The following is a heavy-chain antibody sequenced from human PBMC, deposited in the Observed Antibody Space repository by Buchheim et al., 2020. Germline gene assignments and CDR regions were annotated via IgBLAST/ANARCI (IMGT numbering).Heavy chain of an antibody. D-gene: IGHD3-10*01. CDR1: GFTFSSYG. CDR2: ISYDGSNK. Sequence: QVQLVESGGGVVQPGRSLRLSCAASGFTFSSYGMHWVRQAPGKGLEWVAVISYDGSNKYYADSVKGRFTISRDNSKKTLYLQMNSLRAEDTAVYYCAKAMVRGINYYYGMDVWGQGTT. J-gene: IGHJ6*02. CDR3: AKAMVRGINYYYGMDV. V-gene: IGHV3-30*18.